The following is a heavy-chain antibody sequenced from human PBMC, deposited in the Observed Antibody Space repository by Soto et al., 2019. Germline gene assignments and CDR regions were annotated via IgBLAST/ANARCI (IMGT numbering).Heavy chain of an antibody. CDR3: AKNQGVELVPLATVDWFDP. Sequence: GGSLRLSCAASGFIFENFGMSWVRQAPGKGLEWISSIGGSGFKKYYADSVKGRFTISRDNSKSTVYLELNKLSAEGTAVYHCAKNQGVELVPLATVDWFDPWGQGSVVTVSS. D-gene: IGHD2-21*01. V-gene: IGHV3-23*01. CDR2: IGGSGFKK. J-gene: IGHJ5*02. CDR1: GFIFENFG.